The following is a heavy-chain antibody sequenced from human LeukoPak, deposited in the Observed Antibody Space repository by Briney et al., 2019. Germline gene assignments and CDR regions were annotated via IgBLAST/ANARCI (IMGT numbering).Heavy chain of an antibody. D-gene: IGHD6-19*01. CDR3: ASMSRSSGWYV. J-gene: IGHJ4*02. Sequence: GGSLRLSCAASGFTFSSYSMNWVRQAPGKGLEWVSYISSSSSTIYYADSVKGRFTISRDNAKNSLYLQMNSLRAEDTAVYYCASMSRSSGWYVGGQGTLVTVSS. CDR1: GFTFSSYS. CDR2: ISSSSSTI. V-gene: IGHV3-48*04.